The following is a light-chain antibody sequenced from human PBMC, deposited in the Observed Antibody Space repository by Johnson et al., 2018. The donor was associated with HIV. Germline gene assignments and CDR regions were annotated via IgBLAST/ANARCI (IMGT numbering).Light chain of an antibody. Sequence: QSVLTQPPSVSAAPGQKVTISCSGSSSNIGDNYVSWYQQFPERAPKLLIYDNTKRPSGIPDRFSGSKSDTSATLAITGLQTGDGADYYCGTWDSRLTAYVFGTGTKVT. V-gene: IGLV1-51*01. CDR1: SSNIGDNY. CDR3: GTWDSRLTAYV. J-gene: IGLJ1*01. CDR2: DNT.